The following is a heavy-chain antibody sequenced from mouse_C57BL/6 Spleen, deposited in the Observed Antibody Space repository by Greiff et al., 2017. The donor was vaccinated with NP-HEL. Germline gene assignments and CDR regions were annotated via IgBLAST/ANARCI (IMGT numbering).Heavy chain of an antibody. V-gene: IGHV5-17*01. CDR1: GFTFSDYG. Sequence: DVQLVESGGGLVKPGGSLKLSCAASGFTFSDYGMHWVRQAPEKGLEWVAYISSGSSTIYYADTVKGRFTISRDNAKNTLFLQMTSLRSEDTAMYYCARRAQAYAMDYWGQGTSVTVSS. CDR2: ISSGSSTI. J-gene: IGHJ4*01. CDR3: ARRAQAYAMDY. D-gene: IGHD3-2*02.